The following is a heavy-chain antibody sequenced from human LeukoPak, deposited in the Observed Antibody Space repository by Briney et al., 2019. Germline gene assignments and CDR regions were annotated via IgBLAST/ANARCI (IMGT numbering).Heavy chain of an antibody. CDR1: GFTFSSYA. J-gene: IGHJ6*03. Sequence: GGSLRLSCAASGFTFSSYAMHWVRQAPGKGLEYVSAISSNGGSTYCANSVKGRFTISRDNSKNTLYLQMGSLRAEDMAVYYCARGPYCSSTSCSTYYYYYMDVWGKGTTVTVSS. CDR3: ARGPYCSSTSCSTYYYYYMDV. V-gene: IGHV3-64*01. D-gene: IGHD2-2*01. CDR2: ISSNGGST.